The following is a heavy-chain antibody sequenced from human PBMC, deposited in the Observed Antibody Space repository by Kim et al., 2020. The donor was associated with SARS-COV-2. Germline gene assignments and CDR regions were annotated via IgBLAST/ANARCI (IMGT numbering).Heavy chain of an antibody. CDR1: GFTVSSNY. V-gene: IGHV3-53*01. CDR2: IYSGGST. CDR3: ACQIRGSGSYYTPYYYGMDV. Sequence: GGSLRLSCAASGFTVSSNYMSWVRQAPGKGLEWVSVIYSGGSTYYADSVKGRFTISRDNSKNTLYLQMNSLRAEDTAVYYCACQIRGSGSYYTPYYYGMDVWGQGTTVTVSS. D-gene: IGHD3-10*01. J-gene: IGHJ6*02.